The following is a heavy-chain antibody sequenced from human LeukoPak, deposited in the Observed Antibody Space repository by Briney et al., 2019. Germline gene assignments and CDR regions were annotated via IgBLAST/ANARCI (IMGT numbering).Heavy chain of an antibody. CDR1: GFTVSKYA. Sequence: GGSLRLSCAASGFTVSKYAMHWVRQAPGKELEWVAVLSYDGRNKYYADSVKGRFTISRDNSKNTLYLQTNSLRAEDTALYYCARGGFNYYGSGSYYDGGTLFDYWGQGTLVIASS. D-gene: IGHD3-10*01. CDR3: ARGGFNYYGSGSYYDGGTLFDY. CDR2: LSYDGRNK. V-gene: IGHV3-30*04. J-gene: IGHJ4*02.